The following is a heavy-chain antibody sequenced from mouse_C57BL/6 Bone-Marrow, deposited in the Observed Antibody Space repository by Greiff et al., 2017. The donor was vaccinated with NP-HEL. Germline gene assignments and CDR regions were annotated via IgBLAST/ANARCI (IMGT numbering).Heavy chain of an antibody. V-gene: IGHV5-15*01. Sequence: EVKLMESGGGLVQPGGSLKLSCAASGFTFSDYGMAWVRQAPRKGPEWVAFISNLAYSIYYADTVTGRFTISRENAKNTLYLEMSSLRSEDTAMYYCAIDPFAYWGQGTLVTVSA. J-gene: IGHJ3*01. CDR1: GFTFSDYG. CDR3: AIDPFAY. CDR2: ISNLAYSI.